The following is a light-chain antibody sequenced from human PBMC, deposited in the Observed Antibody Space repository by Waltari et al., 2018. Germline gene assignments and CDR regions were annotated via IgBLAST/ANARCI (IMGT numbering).Light chain of an antibody. CDR2: DGA. Sequence: IVLTQSPATLSLSPGERATLSCRASQSISSYLAWYHQKPGQAPRLLIVDGANRATGIPARFSGSVSKTDFTLTIASLEPEDSAVYYCQQRYNWPRTFGQGTKVEIK. V-gene: IGKV3-11*01. CDR3: QQRYNWPRT. CDR1: QSISSY. J-gene: IGKJ1*01.